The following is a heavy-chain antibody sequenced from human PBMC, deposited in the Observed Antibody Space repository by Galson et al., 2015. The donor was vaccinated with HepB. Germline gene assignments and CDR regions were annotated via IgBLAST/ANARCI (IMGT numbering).Heavy chain of an antibody. V-gene: IGHV3-15*07. J-gene: IGHJ3*02. D-gene: IGHD3-10*01. Sequence: SLRLSCAASGFTFSNAWMNWVRQAPGKGLEWVGRIKSKTDGGTTDYAAPVKGRFTISRDDSKNTLYLQMNSLKTEDTAVYYCTTDYYWGDDAFDIWGQGTMVTVSS. CDR2: IKSKTDGGTT. CDR3: TTDYYWGDDAFDI. CDR1: GFTFSNAW.